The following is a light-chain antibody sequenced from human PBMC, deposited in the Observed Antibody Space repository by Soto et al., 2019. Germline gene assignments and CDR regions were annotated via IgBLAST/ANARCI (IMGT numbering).Light chain of an antibody. V-gene: IGKV1-8*01. CDR3: QQYYSYPHT. CDR1: QGISSY. CDR2: AAY. Sequence: AIRMTQSPSSFSASTGDRVTITCRASQGISSYLAWYQQKPGKAPKLLIYAAYTLKSGVPSRFSGSGSGTDFTLTSSCLQSEDFATYYCQQYYSYPHTFGQGTKVEIK. J-gene: IGKJ1*01.